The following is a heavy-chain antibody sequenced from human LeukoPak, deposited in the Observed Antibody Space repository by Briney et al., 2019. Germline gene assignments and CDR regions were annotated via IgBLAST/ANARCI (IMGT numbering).Heavy chain of an antibody. CDR2: INHSGST. CDR1: GGSFSGYY. V-gene: IGHV4-34*01. J-gene: IGHJ5*02. Sequence: SETLSLTCAVYGGSFSGYYWSWVRQPPGKGVEWIGEINHSGSTNSNPSLNSPVTISVDTSKNQFSLNLSSVTAADTAVYYCARGRYCSSTSCYFYWFDPWGQGTPVAVSS. CDR3: ARGRYCSSTSCYFYWFDP. D-gene: IGHD2-2*01.